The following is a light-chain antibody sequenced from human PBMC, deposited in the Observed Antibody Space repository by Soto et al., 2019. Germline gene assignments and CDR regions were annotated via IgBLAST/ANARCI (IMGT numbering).Light chain of an antibody. CDR2: DAF. Sequence: EIVMTQSPATLSVSPGERATLSCRASQSISNNLAWYQQKPGQAPRLLIYDAFTRATGIPARFIGSGSGTEFTLTISSLQSEDFAVYYCQQYDNWPPYTFGQGTRLEIK. CDR1: QSISNN. J-gene: IGKJ2*01. V-gene: IGKV3-15*01. CDR3: QQYDNWPPYT.